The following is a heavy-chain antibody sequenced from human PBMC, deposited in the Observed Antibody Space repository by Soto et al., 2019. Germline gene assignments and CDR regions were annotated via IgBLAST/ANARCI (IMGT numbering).Heavy chain of an antibody. CDR2: VSGGGGPT. CDR3: ARVRLEGYDFGSGHRGYFDC. Sequence: EVQLLESGGALVQPGGSLRLSCAASGFPFNNYAMCWVRQAPGKGLEWVSTVSGGGGPTYYADSVKGRFTISRDNSKKTLYLQMNSLRAEDTAVYFCARVRLEGYDFGSGHRGYFDCWGQGTLVTVSS. J-gene: IGHJ4*02. D-gene: IGHD3-3*01. V-gene: IGHV3-23*01. CDR1: GFPFNNYA.